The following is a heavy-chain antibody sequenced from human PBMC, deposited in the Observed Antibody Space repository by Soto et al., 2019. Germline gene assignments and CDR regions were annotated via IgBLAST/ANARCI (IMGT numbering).Heavy chain of an antibody. CDR3: ARDKYYYETSGYRIFDY. J-gene: IGHJ4*02. D-gene: IGHD3-22*01. Sequence: PSETLSLTCAVSGSSISSGPLWGWIRQPPGKGLEWIGSIYHTGSTFYNPSLKSRVSIALDTSKNQFSLKLTSVTAADTAVYYCARDKYYYETSGYRIFDYWGQGTLVTVSS. CDR2: IYHTGST. CDR1: GSSISSGPL. V-gene: IGHV4-38-2*02.